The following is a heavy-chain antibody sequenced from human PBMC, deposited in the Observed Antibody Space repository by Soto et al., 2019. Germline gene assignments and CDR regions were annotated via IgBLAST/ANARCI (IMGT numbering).Heavy chain of an antibody. J-gene: IGHJ6*02. CDR3: ARTDRDFYGLDV. CDR2: ISAAGDP. Sequence: EVQLVESGGGLVQPGGSLRLSCEASGFTFRNYDMHWVRQGTGKGLEWVSGISAAGDPDYADSVEDRFTISRENAQNSFFLQMTSLRVGDTAVYYCARTDRDFYGLDVWGQGTTVIVSS. CDR1: GFTFRNYD. V-gene: IGHV3-13*05.